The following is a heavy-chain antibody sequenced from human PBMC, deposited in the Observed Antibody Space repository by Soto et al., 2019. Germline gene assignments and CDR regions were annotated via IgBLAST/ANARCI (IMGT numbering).Heavy chain of an antibody. V-gene: IGHV3-72*01. CDR3: ARGSARQWGFLFDD. Sequence: GGSLRLSCAASGFTFSDHYMDWVRQAPGKGLEWVGRTRNKANSYTTEYAASVKGRFTISRDDSKNSLYLQMNSLKTEDTAVYYCARGSARQWGFLFDDWGQGTLVTVTS. CDR1: GFTFSDHY. J-gene: IGHJ4*02. CDR2: TRNKANSYTT. D-gene: IGHD7-27*01.